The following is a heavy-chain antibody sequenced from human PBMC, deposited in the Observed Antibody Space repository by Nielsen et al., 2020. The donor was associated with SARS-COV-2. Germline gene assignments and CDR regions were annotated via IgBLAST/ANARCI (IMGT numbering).Heavy chain of an antibody. CDR2: ISGSGFST. Sequence: GESLKISCAASGFTFSNAWMSWVRQAPGKGLEWVSAISGSGFSTYYADSVKGRFTISRDNSKKTLYLKMNSLRAEDTAVYYCAEEGILVASFDYWGLGTLVTVSS. CDR1: GFTFSNAW. V-gene: IGHV3-23*01. CDR3: AEEGILVASFDY. J-gene: IGHJ4*02. D-gene: IGHD6-19*01.